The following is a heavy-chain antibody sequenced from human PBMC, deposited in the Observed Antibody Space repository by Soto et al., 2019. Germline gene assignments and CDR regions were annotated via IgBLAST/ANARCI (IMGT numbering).Heavy chain of an antibody. CDR3: AIVPPNTLGGMD. CDR1: GYTFSGHY. J-gene: IGHJ4*02. D-gene: IGHD3-16*01. CDR2: INPNSGGI. V-gene: IGHV1-2*02. Sequence: QVQLVQSGAEVKKSGASVKVSCKASGYTFSGHYMHWVRQAPGQGLEWMGWINPNSGGINYAQKVQCRVTMTRYTSISTAYMELSRLRSDDTAVYYCAIVPPNTLGGMDWGQGTLVTVSS.